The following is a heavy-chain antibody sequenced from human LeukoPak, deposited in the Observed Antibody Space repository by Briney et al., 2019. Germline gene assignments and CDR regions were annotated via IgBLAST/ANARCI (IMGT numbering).Heavy chain of an antibody. CDR3: ARTIPPRIAVAARGWFDP. J-gene: IGHJ5*02. D-gene: IGHD6-19*01. Sequence: GASVKVSCKASGYTFTGYYMHWVRQAPGQGLEWMGWINPNSGGTNYAQKFQGRVTMTRDTSISTAYMELSRLRSDDTAVYYCARTIPPRIAVAARGWFDPWGQGTLVTVSS. CDR1: GYTFTGYY. V-gene: IGHV1-2*02. CDR2: INPNSGGT.